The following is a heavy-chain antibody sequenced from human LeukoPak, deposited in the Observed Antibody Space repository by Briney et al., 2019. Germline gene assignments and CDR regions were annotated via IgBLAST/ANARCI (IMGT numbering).Heavy chain of an antibody. J-gene: IGHJ4*02. V-gene: IGHV4-34*01. Sequence: SETLSLTCAVYGGSFSGYYWSWIRQPPGKGLEWIGEINHSGSTNYNPSLKSRVTISVDTSKNQFSLKLSSVTAADTAVYYCATFYDGSGYYFGYWGQGTLVSVSS. CDR2: INHSGST. CDR3: ATFYDGSGYYFGY. D-gene: IGHD3-22*01. CDR1: GGSFSGYY.